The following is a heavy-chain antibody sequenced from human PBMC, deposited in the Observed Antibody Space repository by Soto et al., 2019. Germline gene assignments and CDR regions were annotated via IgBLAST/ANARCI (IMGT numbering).Heavy chain of an antibody. D-gene: IGHD1-26*01. CDR1: GFNVSAYT. Sequence: ESVGGVVQPGRSLRLSCAASGFNVSAYTMHWVRQAPGKGLEWVAVISSDGNHKYYTDSVKGRFTISRDTSTNTLYLQMNSLRAEDTAVYYCARWEQPLFDYWGQGTLVTVSS. J-gene: IGHJ4*02. CDR2: ISSDGNHK. V-gene: IGHV3-30-3*01. CDR3: ARWEQPLFDY.